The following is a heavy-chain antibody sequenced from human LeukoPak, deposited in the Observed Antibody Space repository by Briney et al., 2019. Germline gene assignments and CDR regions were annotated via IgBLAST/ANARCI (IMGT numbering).Heavy chain of an antibody. CDR1: GFTFSSYG. CDR2: ISYDGSSE. Sequence: GRSLRLSCAASGFTFSSYGMHWVRQAPGKGLEWVAVISYDGSSEYYADSVKGRFTISRDNSKNTLYLQMNSLRAEDTAVYYCARVHDFWSGYSSYYYYGMDVWGQGTTVTVSS. J-gene: IGHJ6*02. D-gene: IGHD3-3*01. V-gene: IGHV3-30*03. CDR3: ARVHDFWSGYSSYYYYGMDV.